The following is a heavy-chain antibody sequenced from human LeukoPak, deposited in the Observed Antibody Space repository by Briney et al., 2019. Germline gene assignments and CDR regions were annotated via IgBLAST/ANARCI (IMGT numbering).Heavy chain of an antibody. CDR2: IYYSGST. V-gene: IGHV4-59*04. CDR3: ARTLGIVAALDYYYMDV. CDR1: GGSISSDY. J-gene: IGHJ6*03. D-gene: IGHD5-12*01. Sequence: SETLSLTCTVSGGSISSDYWSWIRQPPGKGLEWIGYIYYSGSTYYNPSLKSRVTISVDTSKNQFSLKLSSVTATDTAVYYCARTLGIVAALDYYYMDVWGKGTTVTVSS.